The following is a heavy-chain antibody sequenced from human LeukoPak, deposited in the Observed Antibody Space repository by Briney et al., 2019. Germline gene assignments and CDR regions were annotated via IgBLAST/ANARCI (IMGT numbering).Heavy chain of an antibody. CDR3: ARLPVAGNFDY. CDR2: IYYTGTT. J-gene: IGHJ4*02. D-gene: IGHD6-19*01. CDR1: GGSIGSSAY. Sequence: SETLSLTCTVSGGSIGSSAYWSWIRQPPGKGLEWIGTIYYTGTTYYNPSLESRVTISVDTSKNQFSLKLSSVTAADTAVYYCARLPVAGNFDYWGQGTLVTVSS. V-gene: IGHV4-39*01.